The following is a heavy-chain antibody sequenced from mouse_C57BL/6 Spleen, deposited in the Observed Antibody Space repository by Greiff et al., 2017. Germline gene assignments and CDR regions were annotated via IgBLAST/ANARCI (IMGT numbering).Heavy chain of an antibody. D-gene: IGHD4-1*01. V-gene: IGHV2-5*01. J-gene: IGHJ1*03. Sequence: QVHVKQSGPGLVQPSQSLSITCTVSGFSLTSYGVHWVRQSPGKGLEWLGVIWRGGSTVYNAAFMSRLSITKDNSKSQVFFKMNSLQADDTAIYYCAKKPNWDEGYFDVWGTGTTVTVSS. CDR2: IWRGGST. CDR1: GFSLTSYG. CDR3: AKKPNWDEGYFDV.